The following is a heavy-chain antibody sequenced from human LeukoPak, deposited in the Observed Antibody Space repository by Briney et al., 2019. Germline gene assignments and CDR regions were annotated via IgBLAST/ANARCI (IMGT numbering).Heavy chain of an antibody. J-gene: IGHJ4*02. CDR3: ARDSNGAAPGG. CDR2: IYTSGRT. V-gene: IGHV4-61*02. Sequence: SETLPLTCTVSGGSISSGSYYWSWIRQPAGKGLEWVGRIYTSGRTNYNPSLKSRVTMSVDTSKNQFSLKLSSMSAADTAVYYCARDSNGAAPGGWGQGTLVTVSS. CDR1: GGSISSGSYY. D-gene: IGHD2-8*02.